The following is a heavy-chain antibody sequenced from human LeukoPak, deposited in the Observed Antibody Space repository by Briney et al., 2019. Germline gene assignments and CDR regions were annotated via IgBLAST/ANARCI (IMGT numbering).Heavy chain of an antibody. Sequence: GGSPRLSCTVSGFTVSSNSMSWVRQAPGKGLEWVSFIYSGTIHYSDSVKGRFTISRDNARNSLYLQMNSLTAEDTAVYYCARDPYSGAYGDTYYYYMDVWGKGTTVTISS. CDR2: IYSGTI. V-gene: IGHV3-53*01. J-gene: IGHJ6*03. CDR1: GFTVSSNS. D-gene: IGHD1-26*01. CDR3: ARDPYSGAYGDTYYYYMDV.